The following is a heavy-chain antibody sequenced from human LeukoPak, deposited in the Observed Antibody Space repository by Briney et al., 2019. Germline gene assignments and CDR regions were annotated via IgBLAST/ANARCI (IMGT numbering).Heavy chain of an antibody. D-gene: IGHD3-16*01. Sequence: GGSLRLSCEASGFTFSSYWMSWVRQAPGKGLEWVANIKTDGSEKYYVDSVKGRFTISRDNAKNSLYLQMSNLRAEDTAVYFCARGGGLDVWGQGATVTVSS. J-gene: IGHJ6*02. CDR1: GFTFSSYW. CDR3: ARGGGLDV. V-gene: IGHV3-7*03. CDR2: IKTDGSEK.